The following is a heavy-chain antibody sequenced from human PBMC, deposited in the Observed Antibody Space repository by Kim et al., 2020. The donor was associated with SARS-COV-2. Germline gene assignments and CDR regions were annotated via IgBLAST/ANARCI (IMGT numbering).Heavy chain of an antibody. CDR1: GFTFSDYY. Sequence: GGSLRLSCAASGFTFSDYYMSWIRQAPGKGLEWVSYISSSGSTIYYADSVKGRFTISRDNAKNSLYLQMNSLRAEDTAVYYCASGWNRKVVGAFDIWGQGTMVTVSS. J-gene: IGHJ3*02. CDR3: ASGWNRKVVGAFDI. CDR2: ISSSGSTI. D-gene: IGHD1-1*01. V-gene: IGHV3-11*01.